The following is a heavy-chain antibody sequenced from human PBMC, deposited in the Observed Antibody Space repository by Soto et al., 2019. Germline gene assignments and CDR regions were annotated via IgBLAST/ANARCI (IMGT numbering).Heavy chain of an antibody. Sequence: VQLLESGGGLVQPGGSLRLSCAASGFTFSSYAMSWVRQAPGKGLEWVSAISGSGGSTYYADSVKGRFTISRDNSKNTLYLQMNSLRAEDTAVYYCAKDGETIFGVVESWFDPWGQGTLVTVSS. D-gene: IGHD3-3*01. CDR1: GFTFSSYA. V-gene: IGHV3-23*01. CDR2: ISGSGGST. CDR3: AKDGETIFGVVESWFDP. J-gene: IGHJ5*02.